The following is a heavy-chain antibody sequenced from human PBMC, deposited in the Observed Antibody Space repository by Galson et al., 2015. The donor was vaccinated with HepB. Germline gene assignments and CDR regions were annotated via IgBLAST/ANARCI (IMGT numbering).Heavy chain of an antibody. CDR2: IIPILDTS. CDR1: GGTFGSYA. J-gene: IGHJ5*02. D-gene: IGHD2-15*01. Sequence: SVKVSCKAFGGTFGSYAINWVRQAPGQGLEWMGGIIPILDTSNYAQKFQGRLTITRDTSASTAYMELSSLGSEDTAVYYCARLKPTTGYCSGGSCHNWFDPWGQGTLVTVSS. CDR3: ARLKPTTGYCSGGSCHNWFDP. V-gene: IGHV1-69*05.